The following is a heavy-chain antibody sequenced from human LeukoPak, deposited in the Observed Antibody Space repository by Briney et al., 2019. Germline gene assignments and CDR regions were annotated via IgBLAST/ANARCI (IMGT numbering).Heavy chain of an antibody. CDR2: ISSTGGHI. D-gene: IGHD3-22*01. CDR1: GFTFSSYS. J-gene: IGHJ6*03. Sequence: PGGSLRLSCAASGFTFSSYSMIWVRQAPGKGLEWVSFISSTGGHIYYADSVKGRFTISRDNAKSSLFLQMNSLRAEDTAAYYCARGRGNYYDSSSFYYYYMDVWGKGTTVTVSS. V-gene: IGHV3-21*01. CDR3: ARGRGNYYDSSSFYYYYMDV.